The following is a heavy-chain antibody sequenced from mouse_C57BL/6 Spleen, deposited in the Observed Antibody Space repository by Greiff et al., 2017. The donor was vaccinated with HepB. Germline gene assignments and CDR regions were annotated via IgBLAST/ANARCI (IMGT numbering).Heavy chain of an antibody. D-gene: IGHD1-1*01. CDR2: LDPSDSYT. CDR3: ARSGYGSPDY. CDR1: GYTFTSYW. Sequence: SGAELVMPGASVKLSCKASGYTFTSYWMHWVKQRPGQGLEWIGELDPSDSYTNYNQKFKGKSTLTVDKSSSTAYMQLSSLTSEDSAVYYCARSGYGSPDYWGQGTTLTVSS. J-gene: IGHJ2*01. V-gene: IGHV1-69*01.